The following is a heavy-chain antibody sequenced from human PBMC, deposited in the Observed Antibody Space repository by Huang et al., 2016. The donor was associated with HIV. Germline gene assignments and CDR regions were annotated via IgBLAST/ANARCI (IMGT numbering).Heavy chain of an antibody. CDR3: ARDRGQQLSPFDS. J-gene: IGHJ4*02. CDR1: GFSLDSYN. D-gene: IGHD6-13*01. Sequence: EVQLVESGGGLVKPGGSLRLSCAASGFSLDSYNMYWVRQTPVKGLCLVSSISPSSSFIDYADSVKGRFSISRDNAKNSLYLQMNNLRGEDTAVYYCARDRGQQLSPFDSWGQGTLVTVSS. V-gene: IGHV3-21*01. CDR2: ISPSSSFI.